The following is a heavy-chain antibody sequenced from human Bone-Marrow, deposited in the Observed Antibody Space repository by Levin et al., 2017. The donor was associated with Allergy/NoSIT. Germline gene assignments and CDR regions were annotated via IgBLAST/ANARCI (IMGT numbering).Heavy chain of an antibody. V-gene: IGHV3-48*03. CDR3: ARVGYGVINPHFDY. D-gene: IGHD4-17*01. CDR2: ISSSGSTI. Sequence: SCAASGFTFSSYEMNWVRQAPGKGLEWVSYISSSGSTIYYADSVKGRFTISRDNAKNSLYLQMNSLRAEDTAVYYCARVGYGVINPHFDYWGQGTLVTVSS. J-gene: IGHJ4*02. CDR1: GFTFSSYE.